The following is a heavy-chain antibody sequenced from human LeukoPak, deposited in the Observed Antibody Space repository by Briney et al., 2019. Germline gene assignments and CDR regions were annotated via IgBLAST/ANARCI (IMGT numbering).Heavy chain of an antibody. CDR3: ARVLGRGSGYDFLYYFDY. D-gene: IGHD5-12*01. J-gene: IGHJ4*02. CDR1: GGSISSGDYY. V-gene: IGHV4-30-4*01. CDR2: IYYSGST. Sequence: SQTLSLTCTVSGGSISSGDYYWSWIRQPPGKGLEWIGYIYYSGSTYYNPSLKSRVTISVDTSKNQFSLKLSSVTAADTAVYYCARVLGRGSGYDFLYYFDYWGQGTLVTVSS.